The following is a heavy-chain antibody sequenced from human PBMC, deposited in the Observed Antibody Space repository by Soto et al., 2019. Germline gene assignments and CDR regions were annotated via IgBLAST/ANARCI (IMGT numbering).Heavy chain of an antibody. CDR2: IYYSGST. Sequence: KPSETLSLTCTVSGGSISSSSYYWGWIRQPPGKGLEWIGSIYYSGSTYSNPSLKSRVTISVDTSKNQFSLKLSSVTAADTAVYYCAVTTDNYFFYGMGVWGQVTTFTVSS. J-gene: IGHJ6*02. CDR3: AVTTDNYFFYGMGV. V-gene: IGHV4-39*01. CDR1: GGSISSSSYY. D-gene: IGHD4-4*01.